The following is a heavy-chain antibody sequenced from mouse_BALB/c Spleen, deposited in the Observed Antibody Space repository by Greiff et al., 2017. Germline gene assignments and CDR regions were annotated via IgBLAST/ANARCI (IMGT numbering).Heavy chain of an antibody. CDR1: GDSIPSVY. V-gene: IGHV3-8*02. CDR3: ARSSDFQAWFAY. CDR2: ISYSGST. Sequence: VQLQQSGPSLVKPSQTLSLTCSVTGDSIPSVYWNWIRKFPGNKLEYMGYISYSGSTYYNPSLKSRISITRDTTKNQYYLQLNSVTTEDTATYYCARSSDFQAWFAYWGQGTLVTVSA. D-gene: IGHD3-1*01. J-gene: IGHJ3*01.